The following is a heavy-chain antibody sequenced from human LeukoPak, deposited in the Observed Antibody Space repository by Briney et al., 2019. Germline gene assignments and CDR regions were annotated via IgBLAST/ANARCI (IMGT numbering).Heavy chain of an antibody. CDR2: INPNSGGT. J-gene: IGHJ6*04. D-gene: IGHD3-3*01. Sequence: GASVKVSCKASGYTFTGYYMHWLRQAPGQGLEWMGWINPNSGGTNYTQKFQGKVTMTRDTSISTAYMELSRLISDDTAVYYCARDRVVIIHSGDVMDVWGEGTTVTVSS. V-gene: IGHV1-2*02. CDR3: ARDRVVIIHSGDVMDV. CDR1: GYTFTGYY.